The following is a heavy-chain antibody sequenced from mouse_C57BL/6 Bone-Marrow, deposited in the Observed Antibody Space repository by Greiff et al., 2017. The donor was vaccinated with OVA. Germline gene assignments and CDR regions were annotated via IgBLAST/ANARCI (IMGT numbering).Heavy chain of an antibody. V-gene: IGHV1-15*01. CDR2: IDPETGGT. J-gene: IGHJ2*01. CDR3: TRPWENWDDFDY. D-gene: IGHD4-1*01. CDR1: GYTFTDYE. Sequence: VQRVESGAELVRPGASVTLSCKASGYTFTDYEMHWVKQTPVHGLEWIGAIDPETGGTAYNQKFKGKAILTADKSSSTAYMELRSLTSEDSAVYYCTRPWENWDDFDYWGQGTTLTVSS.